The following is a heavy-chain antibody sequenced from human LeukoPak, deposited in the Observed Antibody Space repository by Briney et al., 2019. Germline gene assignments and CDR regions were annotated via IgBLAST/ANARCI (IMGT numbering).Heavy chain of an antibody. Sequence: PGGSLRLSCAASGFTFSSHWMHWARQTPGKGLMWVARIKSDGSTTYADSVQGRFTISRDNAKNTVYLQMNSLRVDDTAIYYCTRAITYFYGSVTYDWFDSWGQGTRVTVSS. V-gene: IGHV3-74*01. CDR2: IKSDGST. J-gene: IGHJ5*01. D-gene: IGHD3-10*01. CDR3: TRAITYFYGSVTYDWFDS. CDR1: GFTFSSHW.